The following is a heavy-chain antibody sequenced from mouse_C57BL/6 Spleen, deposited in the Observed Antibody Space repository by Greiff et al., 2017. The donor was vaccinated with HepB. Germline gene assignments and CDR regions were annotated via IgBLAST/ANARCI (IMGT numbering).Heavy chain of an antibody. J-gene: IGHJ2*01. CDR3: TRGYYDYDLDY. Sequence: VQLKESGAELVRPGASVTLSCKASGYTFTDYEMHWVKQTPVHGLEWIGAIDPETGGTAYNQKFKGKAILTADKSSSTAYMELRSLTSEDSAVYYSTRGYYDYDLDYWGQGTTLTVSS. V-gene: IGHV1-15*01. CDR2: IDPETGGT. CDR1: GYTFTDYE. D-gene: IGHD2-4*01.